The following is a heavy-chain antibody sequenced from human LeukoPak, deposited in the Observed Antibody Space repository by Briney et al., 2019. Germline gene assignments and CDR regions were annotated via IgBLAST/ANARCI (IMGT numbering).Heavy chain of an antibody. CDR2: IYWNDDK. Sequence: GSGPTLVKPTQTLTLTCTFSGFSLGAIGVGVGWIRQPPGKALEWLALIYWNDDKRYSPSLKSRVAITKDTSKNQVVLTMTNMDPVDTATYYCAHTLSGKALFDYWGQGTLVTVSS. J-gene: IGHJ4*02. D-gene: IGHD6-25*01. CDR3: AHTLSGKALFDY. CDR1: GFSLGAIGVG. V-gene: IGHV2-5*01.